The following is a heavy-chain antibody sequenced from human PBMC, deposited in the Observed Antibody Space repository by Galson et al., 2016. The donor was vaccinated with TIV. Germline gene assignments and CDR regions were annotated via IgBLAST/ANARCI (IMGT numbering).Heavy chain of an antibody. CDR2: INPTSGVT. CDR3: GGSDSSGGRVVN. CDR1: GYTLTAYY. J-gene: IGHJ4*02. Sequence: SVKVSCKASGYTLTAYYMHWVRQAPGQGLEWMGWINPTSGVTNSAQKFQGRVTMTRDTSIRTAYMAMSSLISGGTAVYYCGGSDSSGGRVVNWGQGTLVTVSS. D-gene: IGHD6-19*01. V-gene: IGHV1-2*02.